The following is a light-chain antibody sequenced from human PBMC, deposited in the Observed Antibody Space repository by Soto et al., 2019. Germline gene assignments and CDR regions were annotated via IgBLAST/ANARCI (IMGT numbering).Light chain of an antibody. J-gene: IGKJ1*01. CDR1: QSVRSSY. Sequence: EIVLTQSPGTLSLSPGERATLSCRASQSVRSSYLAWFQQKPGQAPRLLIYGASSRATGIPDRFSGSGSGTEFTLTISRLEPEDFALYYCQQYGSSSWTFGQGTKVEIK. CDR2: GAS. CDR3: QQYGSSSWT. V-gene: IGKV3-20*01.